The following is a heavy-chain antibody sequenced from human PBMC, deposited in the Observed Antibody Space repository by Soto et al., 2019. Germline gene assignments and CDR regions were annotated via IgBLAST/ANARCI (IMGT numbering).Heavy chain of an antibody. Sequence: GGSLRLSCAASGFTFSSYGMHWVRQAPGKGLEWVAVISYDGSNKYYADSVKGRFTISRDNSKNTLYLQMNSLRAEDTAVYYCAKDGVGATSNFDYWGQGTLVTVSS. CDR2: ISYDGSNK. V-gene: IGHV3-30*18. CDR1: GFTFSSYG. D-gene: IGHD1-26*01. CDR3: AKDGVGATSNFDY. J-gene: IGHJ4*02.